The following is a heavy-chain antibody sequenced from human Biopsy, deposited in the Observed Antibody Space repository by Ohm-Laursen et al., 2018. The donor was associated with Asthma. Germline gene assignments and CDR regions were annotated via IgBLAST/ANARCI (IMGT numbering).Heavy chain of an antibody. Sequence: TLSLTCTVSYGSVTSGGYYWTWIRQPPGKGLEWIGFIYYSGSTYYNPSLKSRVSISIDTSKNQFSLKLSSVTAADTAVYYCARAQDYYDSRGYYRSFDYWSQGTLVTVSS. CDR3: ARAQDYYDSRGYYRSFDY. V-gene: IGHV4-31*03. CDR1: YGSVTSGGYY. J-gene: IGHJ4*02. D-gene: IGHD3-22*01. CDR2: IYYSGST.